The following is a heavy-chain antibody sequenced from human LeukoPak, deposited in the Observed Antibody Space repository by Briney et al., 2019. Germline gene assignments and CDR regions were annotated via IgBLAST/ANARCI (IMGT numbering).Heavy chain of an antibody. Sequence: GESLKISCKGSGYSFTSYWIGWVRQMPGKGLEWMGIIYPGDSDTRYSPSFQGQVTISADKSISTAYLQWSSLKASDTAMYYCARRVVVPAAMSDWFDPWGQGTLVTVSS. CDR3: ARRVVVPAAMSDWFDP. D-gene: IGHD2-2*01. J-gene: IGHJ5*02. CDR2: IYPGDSDT. CDR1: GYSFTSYW. V-gene: IGHV5-51*01.